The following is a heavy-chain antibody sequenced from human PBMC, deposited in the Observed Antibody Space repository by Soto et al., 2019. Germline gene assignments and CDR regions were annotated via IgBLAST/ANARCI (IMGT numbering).Heavy chain of an antibody. D-gene: IGHD7-27*01. V-gene: IGHV3-21*01. CDR3: ARDPNWPNWFDP. Sequence: PGGSLRLSCAASGFTFSSYSMNWVRQAPGKGLEWVSSISSSSSYIYYADSVKGRFTISRDNSKNTLYLQMNSLRAEDTAVYYCARDPNWPNWFDPWGQGTLVTVSS. CDR1: GFTFSSYS. CDR2: ISSSSSYI. J-gene: IGHJ5*02.